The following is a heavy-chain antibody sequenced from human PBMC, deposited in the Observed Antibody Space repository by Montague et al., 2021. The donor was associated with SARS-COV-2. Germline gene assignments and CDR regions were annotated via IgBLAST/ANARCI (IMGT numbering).Heavy chain of an antibody. Sequence: SETLSLTCALSGGSISSSNWWSWVRQPPGKGLEWIEEIFHSGNTNYNPSLKSRVTISIDKSKNQFSLKLRSVTAADTAIYFCAGSSIAGGQHWFDPWGQGSLVTVSS. CDR3: AGSSIAGGQHWFDP. J-gene: IGHJ5*02. D-gene: IGHD6-6*01. CDR2: IFHSGNT. V-gene: IGHV4-4*02. CDR1: GGSISSSNW.